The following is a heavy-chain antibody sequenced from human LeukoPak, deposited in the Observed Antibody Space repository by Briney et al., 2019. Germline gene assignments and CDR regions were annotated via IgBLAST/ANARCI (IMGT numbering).Heavy chain of an antibody. CDR2: IIPIFGTA. V-gene: IGHV1-69*13. CDR3: ARDRGDGYNFEY. CDR1: GGTFSSYA. Sequence: SVKVSCKASGGTFSSYAISWVRQAPGQGLEWMGGIIPIFGTANYAQKFQGRVTITADESTSTAYMELSSLRSEDTAVYYCARDRGDGYNFEYWDQGTLVTVSS. J-gene: IGHJ4*02. D-gene: IGHD5-24*01.